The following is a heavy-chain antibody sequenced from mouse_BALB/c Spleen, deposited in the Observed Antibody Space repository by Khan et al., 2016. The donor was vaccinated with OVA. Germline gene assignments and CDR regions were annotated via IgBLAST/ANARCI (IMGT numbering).Heavy chain of an antibody. V-gene: IGHV2-6-1*01. CDR3: ARHAYYGNYGPYFDV. CDR2: IWSDGHT. Sequence: QVQLKQSGPGLVAPSQSLSITCTISGFSLTSYGVHWVRQPPGKGLEWLVVIWSDGHTTYNSALKSRLSISKDNSKSQVFLKMNSLQTDDTAMYYCARHAYYGNYGPYFDVWGAGTTVTVSS. CDR1: GFSLTSYG. D-gene: IGHD2-10*01. J-gene: IGHJ1*01.